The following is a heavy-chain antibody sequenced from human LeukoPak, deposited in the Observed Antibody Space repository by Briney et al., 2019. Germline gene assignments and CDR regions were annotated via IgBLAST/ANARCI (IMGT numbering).Heavy chain of an antibody. CDR1: GGSTSSGNYY. V-gene: IGHV4-61*02. CDR3: ARFTALVTYGDY. CDR2: IYTTGST. J-gene: IGHJ4*02. D-gene: IGHD5-18*01. Sequence: TLSLTCTVSGGSTSSGNYYRSWIRQSAGKGLGWIGRIYTTGSTNYNPSLKSRVTISVDTSKNQFSLSLNSVTAADTAVYYCARFTALVTYGDYWGQGALVTVPS.